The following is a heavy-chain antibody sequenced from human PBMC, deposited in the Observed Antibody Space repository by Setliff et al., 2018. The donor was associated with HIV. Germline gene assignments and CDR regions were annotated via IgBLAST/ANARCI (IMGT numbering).Heavy chain of an antibody. CDR3: ARTDHTSSSDF. D-gene: IGHD6-6*01. Sequence: PSETLSLTCTVSGGSISSHYWTWIRQPPGKELEWIGSIYYSGSPNYNPSLKSRVTMSVDTSKNQFSLQLTSVTAADTAVYFCARTDHTSSSDFWGQGTLVTVSS. V-gene: IGHV4-59*11. J-gene: IGHJ4*02. CDR1: GGSISSHY. CDR2: IYYSGSP.